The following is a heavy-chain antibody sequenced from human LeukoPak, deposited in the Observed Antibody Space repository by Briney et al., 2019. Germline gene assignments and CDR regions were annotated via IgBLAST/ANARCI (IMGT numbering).Heavy chain of an antibody. Sequence: ASVKVSFMAFGYTFTNYYIHWVRQAPGQGLECMGIINPIGGRTSYTQKFQGRVTMTRDTSTNTVYMELSSLGSEDTAVYYCARESVVELERTYYFDYWGQGTLVTVSS. J-gene: IGHJ4*02. D-gene: IGHD1-26*01. V-gene: IGHV1-46*01. CDR2: INPIGGRT. CDR1: GYTFTNYY. CDR3: ARESVVELERTYYFDY.